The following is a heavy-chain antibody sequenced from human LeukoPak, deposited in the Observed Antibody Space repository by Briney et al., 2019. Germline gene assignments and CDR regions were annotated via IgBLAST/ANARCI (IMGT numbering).Heavy chain of an antibody. CDR2: IYHSGST. V-gene: IGHV4-4*02. CDR3: ARGCRDGYSNYWYFDL. J-gene: IGHJ2*01. Sequence: SETLSLTCAVSGGPISSSNWWRWVRRPPGKGLEWIGEIYHSGSTNYNPSLKSRVTISVDKSKNQFSLKLSSVTAADTAVYYCARGCRDGYSNYWYFDLWGRGTLVTVSS. CDR1: GGPISSSNW. D-gene: IGHD5-24*01.